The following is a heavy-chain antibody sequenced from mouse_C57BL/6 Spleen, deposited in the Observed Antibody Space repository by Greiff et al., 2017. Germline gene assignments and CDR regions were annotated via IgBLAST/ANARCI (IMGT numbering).Heavy chain of an antibody. CDR3: ARGGDYLYAMDY. CDR1: GYSITSGYD. D-gene: IGHD2-4*01. V-gene: IGHV3-1*01. CDR2: ISYSGST. J-gene: IGHJ4*01. Sequence: EVQLQQSGPGMVKPSQSLSLTCTVTGYSITSGYDWHWIRHFPGNKLEWMGYISYSGSTNYNPSLKSRISITHDTSKNHFLLKLNSVTTEDTATYYCARGGDYLYAMDYWGQGTSVTVSS.